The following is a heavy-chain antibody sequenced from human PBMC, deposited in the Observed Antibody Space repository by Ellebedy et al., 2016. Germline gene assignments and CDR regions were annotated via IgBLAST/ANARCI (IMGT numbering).Heavy chain of an antibody. CDR1: GFMFDDYA. CDR2: ISWNSGSI. D-gene: IGHD6-19*01. CDR3: AKASFSSGWYFDY. V-gene: IGHV3-9*01. Sequence: SLKISXAASGFMFDDYAMHWVRQAPGKGLEWVSGISWNSGSIGYADSVKGRFTISRDNAKNSLYLQMNSLRAEDTALYYCAKASFSSGWYFDYWGQGTLVTVSS. J-gene: IGHJ4*02.